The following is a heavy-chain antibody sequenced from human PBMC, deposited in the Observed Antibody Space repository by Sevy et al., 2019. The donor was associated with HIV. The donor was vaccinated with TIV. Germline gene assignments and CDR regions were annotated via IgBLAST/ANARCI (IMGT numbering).Heavy chain of an antibody. Sequence: GGSLRLSCAASGFTFSRYSMHWVRQAPGKGLEWVATISFDASNKHYADSVKGRFTISRDNFQNSLFLQMISLRPEDTAVYYCALERLSSDVAEYFQNWGQGTLVTVSS. CDR1: GFTFSRYS. D-gene: IGHD1-1*01. CDR3: ALERLSSDVAEYFQN. CDR2: ISFDASNK. J-gene: IGHJ1*01. V-gene: IGHV3-30*04.